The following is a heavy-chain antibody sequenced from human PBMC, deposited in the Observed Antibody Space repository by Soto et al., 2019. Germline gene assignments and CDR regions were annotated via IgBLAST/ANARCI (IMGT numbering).Heavy chain of an antibody. CDR1: GGFIISGGYY. CDR2: IYYSGST. D-gene: IGHD2-2*01. CDR3: ARVPFRGSTSSSTRGRFDP. Sequence: SETLSLTCTVSGGFIISGGYYWIWIRQHPGKGLEWIGYIYYSGSTYYNPSLKSRVTISVDTSKNQFSLKLSSVTAADTAVYYCARVPFRGSTSSSTRGRFDPWGQGTLVTVSS. J-gene: IGHJ5*02. V-gene: IGHV4-31*03.